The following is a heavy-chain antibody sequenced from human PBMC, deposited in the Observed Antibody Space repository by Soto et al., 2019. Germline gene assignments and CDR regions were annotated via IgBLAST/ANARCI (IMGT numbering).Heavy chain of an antibody. V-gene: IGHV1-2*02. Sequence: QVQLVQSGTEVKRPGASVKVSCKASGYTFTGYYVHWVRQAPGQGLEWMGWINPNSGDTYLAQRFQGRVTMNRDTSIGTAYMELRGLTSDDTAEYYCAKGGAIVAAGTRVYLYNAMDVWGQGPTVTVSS. J-gene: IGHJ6*02. CDR1: GYTFTGYY. D-gene: IGHD1-26*01. CDR3: AKGGAIVAAGTRVYLYNAMDV. CDR2: INPNSGDT.